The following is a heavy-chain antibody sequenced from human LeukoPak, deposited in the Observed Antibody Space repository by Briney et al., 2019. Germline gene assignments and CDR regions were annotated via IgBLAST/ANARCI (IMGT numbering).Heavy chain of an antibody. CDR1: GGSISSYY. J-gene: IGHJ4*02. D-gene: IGHD6-13*01. CDR2: IYYSGSV. V-gene: IGHV4-59*01. CDR3: ARTGAYSSSWSIDY. Sequence: SETLSLTCTVSGGSISSYYWSWIRQPPGKGLEWIGYIYYSGSVNYNPSLKSRVTMSLDTSKNQFSLKLSSVTAADTAVYYCARTGAYSSSWSIDYWGQGTLVTVSS.